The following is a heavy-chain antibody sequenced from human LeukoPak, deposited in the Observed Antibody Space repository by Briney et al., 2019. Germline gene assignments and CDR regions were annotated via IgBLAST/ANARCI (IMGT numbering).Heavy chain of an antibody. J-gene: IGHJ4*02. D-gene: IGHD5-18*01. Sequence: GGSLRLSCAASGFTFNKYSMNWVRQAPGKGLEWVSSISTSSSYIYYADSVKGRFTISRDNAKNSLYLQMNSLRAEDTAVYYCARDRMGGYNYENWGQGTLVTVSS. CDR1: GFTFNKYS. V-gene: IGHV3-21*01. CDR2: ISTSSSYI. CDR3: ARDRMGGYNYEN.